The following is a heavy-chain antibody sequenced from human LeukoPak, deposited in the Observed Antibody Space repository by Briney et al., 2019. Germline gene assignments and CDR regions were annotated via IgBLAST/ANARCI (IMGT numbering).Heavy chain of an antibody. J-gene: IGHJ5*02. CDR3: ARGHGGIDDYVWGTTNWFDP. CDR1: GGSISSYY. Sequence: SETLSLTCTVSGGSISSYYWSWIRQPPGKGLEWIGYIYYSGSTNYIPSLKSRVAISVDTSKNQFSLKLSSVTAADTAVYYCARGHGGIDDYVWGTTNWFDPWGQGTLVTVSS. D-gene: IGHD3-16*01. CDR2: IYYSGST. V-gene: IGHV4-59*01.